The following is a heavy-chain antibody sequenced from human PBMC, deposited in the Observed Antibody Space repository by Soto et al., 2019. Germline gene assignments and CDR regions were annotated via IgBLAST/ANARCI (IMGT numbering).Heavy chain of an antibody. CDR1: XXXXXSYX. Sequence: EVQLLESGGGLVQPGGSLXXSXXASXXXXXSYXMXXXXQAPGKELEWVSTISGNSGKTNYAESVKGRFSISRDNSKNTVHLQLDSLRAEDTAVYFCAKLGFVLMELYYFHQWGHGTLVTVSS. V-gene: IGHV3-23*01. CDR2: ISGNSGKT. J-gene: IGHJ4*01. CDR3: AKLGFVLMELYYFHQ. D-gene: IGHD2-8*01.